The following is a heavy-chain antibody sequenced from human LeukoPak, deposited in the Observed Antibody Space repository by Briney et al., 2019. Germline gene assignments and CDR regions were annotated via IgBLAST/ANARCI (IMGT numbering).Heavy chain of an antibody. V-gene: IGHV3-23*01. CDR3: AKDTTVTGFDP. CDR2: ISGSGDTT. J-gene: IGHJ5*02. CDR1: GFTFSSYG. Sequence: GGSLRLSCAASGFTFSSYGMSWVRQAPGKGLEWVSAISGSGDTTYYADSVKGRFTISRDNSKNTLYLQMNSLRAEDTAVYYCAKDTTVTGFDPWGQGTLVTVSS. D-gene: IGHD4-17*01.